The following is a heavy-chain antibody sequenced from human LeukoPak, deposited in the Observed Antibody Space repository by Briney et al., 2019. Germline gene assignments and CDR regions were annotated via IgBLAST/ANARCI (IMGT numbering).Heavy chain of an antibody. J-gene: IGHJ4*02. CDR2: ISSSSSYI. CDR1: GFTFSSYS. D-gene: IGHD3-3*01. CDR3: VGTFTVFGVVSTIE. V-gene: IGHV3-21*04. Sequence: PGGPLRLSCAASGFTFSSYSMNWVRQAPGKGLEWVSSISSSSSYIYYADSVRGRFSISRDNSQNTVFLQMSSLRVDDTAAYYCVGTFTVFGVVSTIEWGQGTLVTVSS.